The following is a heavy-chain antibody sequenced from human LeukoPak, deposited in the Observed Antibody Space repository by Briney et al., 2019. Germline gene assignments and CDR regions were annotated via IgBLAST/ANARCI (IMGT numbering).Heavy chain of an antibody. CDR1: GFTFSSSW. V-gene: IGHV3-7*01. Sequence: GGSLRLSCAASGFTFSSSWMSWVRQAPGKGLGWVANIKQDGSEKYYVDSVKGRFTISRDNAKNSLFLQMNSLTVEDTAVYYCARDDGFSSYSYWGQGTLVTVSS. D-gene: IGHD3/OR15-3a*01. J-gene: IGHJ4*02. CDR3: ARDDGFSSYSY. CDR2: IKQDGSEK.